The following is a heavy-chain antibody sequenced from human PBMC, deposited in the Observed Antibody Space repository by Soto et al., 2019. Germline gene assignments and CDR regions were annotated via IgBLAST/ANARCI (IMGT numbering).Heavy chain of an antibody. CDR3: ASSDYYYDSSGYHH. Sequence: SETLCVTWTVSGGTIISSSYCWGRHRQPSGKGLEWIGSIYYSGSTYYNPSLKSRVTISVDTSKNQFSLKLSSVTAADTAVYYCASSDYYYDSSGYHHWGQGTLVTVSS. D-gene: IGHD3-22*01. CDR2: IYYSGST. CDR1: GGTIISSSYC. J-gene: IGHJ4*02. V-gene: IGHV4-39*01.